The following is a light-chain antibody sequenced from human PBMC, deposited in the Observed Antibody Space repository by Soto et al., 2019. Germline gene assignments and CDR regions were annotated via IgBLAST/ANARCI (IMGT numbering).Light chain of an antibody. V-gene: IGKV3-11*01. CDR3: QQRKYWPPLT. Sequence: EVVLTQSPATLSLSPGERATLSCRASQSVDIYVAWYQQRPGQAHKLLIYDASSRATGLPARFSGSGYGTDFTLTISSLEPEDFAIYYCQQRKYWPPLTFGGGTRVEIK. CDR2: DAS. J-gene: IGKJ4*01. CDR1: QSVDIY.